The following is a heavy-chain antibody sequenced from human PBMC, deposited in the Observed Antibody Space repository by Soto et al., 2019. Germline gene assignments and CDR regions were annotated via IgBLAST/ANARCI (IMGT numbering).Heavy chain of an antibody. D-gene: IGHD2-2*01. Sequence: QVQLQESGPGLVKPSQTLSLTCTVSGGSISSGGYYWSWIRQHPGKGLEWIGYIYYSGSTYYNPSLKSRVTISVDPSKNQFSLKLSSVTAADTAVYYCAREHIVLVPAAHYYYGMDVWGQGTTVTVSS. CDR1: GGSISSGGYY. J-gene: IGHJ6*02. CDR3: AREHIVLVPAAHYYYGMDV. V-gene: IGHV4-31*03. CDR2: IYYSGST.